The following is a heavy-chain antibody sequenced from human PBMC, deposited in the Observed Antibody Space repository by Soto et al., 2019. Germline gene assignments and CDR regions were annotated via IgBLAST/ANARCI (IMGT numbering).Heavy chain of an antibody. Sequence: VVDGNIIDLDWSWIMQPPGKGLEWIGYIYYSGSTNYNPSLKSRVTISVDTSKNQFSLKLSSVTAADTAVYFCARIRYGSGSPLFDYWGQGTLVTVSS. CDR3: ARIRYGSGSPLFDY. CDR2: IYYSGST. CDR1: DGNIIDLD. J-gene: IGHJ4*02. D-gene: IGHD3-10*01. V-gene: IGHV4-59*11.